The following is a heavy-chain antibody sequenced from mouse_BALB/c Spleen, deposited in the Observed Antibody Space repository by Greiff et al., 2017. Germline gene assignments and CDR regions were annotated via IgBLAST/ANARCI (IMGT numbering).Heavy chain of an antibody. J-gene: IGHJ1*01. CDR3: ARHRPITTVVATEGYFDV. V-gene: IGHV2-6-2*01. CDR2: IWSDGST. Sequence: VQLQESGPDLVAPSQSLSITCTVSGFSLTSYGVHWVRQPPGKGLEWLVVIWSDGSTTYNSALKSRLSISKDNSKSQVFLKMNSLQTDDTAMYYCARHRPITTVVATEGYFDVWGAGTTVTVSS. D-gene: IGHD1-1*01. CDR1: GFSLTSYG.